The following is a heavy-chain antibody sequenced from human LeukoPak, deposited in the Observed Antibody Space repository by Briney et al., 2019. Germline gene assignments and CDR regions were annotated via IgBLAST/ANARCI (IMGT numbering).Heavy chain of an antibody. CDR1: GFTFSSYS. J-gene: IGHJ4*02. CDR3: AKVRGGGWLVPPLYFDY. D-gene: IGHD6-19*01. V-gene: IGHV3-21*04. CDR2: ISSSSSYI. Sequence: NAGGSLRLSCAASGFTFSSYSMNWVRQAPGKGLEWVSSISSSSSYIYYADSVKGRFTISRDNAKNSLYLQMNSLGAEDTAVYYCAKVRGGGWLVPPLYFDYWGQGTLVTVSS.